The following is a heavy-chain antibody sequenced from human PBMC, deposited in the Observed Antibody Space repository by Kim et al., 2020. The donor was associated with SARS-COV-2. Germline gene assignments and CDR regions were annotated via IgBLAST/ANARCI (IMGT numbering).Heavy chain of an antibody. V-gene: IGHV4-31*03. J-gene: IGHJ5*02. CDR2: IYYSGST. Sequence: SETLSLTCTVSGGSISSGGYYWSWIRQHPGKGLEWIGYIYYSGSTYYNPSLKSRVTISVDTSKNQFSLKLSSVTAADTAVYYCARDHYGDYVLNWFDPWGQGTLVTVSS. CDR3: ARDHYGDYVLNWFDP. D-gene: IGHD4-17*01. CDR1: GGSISSGGYY.